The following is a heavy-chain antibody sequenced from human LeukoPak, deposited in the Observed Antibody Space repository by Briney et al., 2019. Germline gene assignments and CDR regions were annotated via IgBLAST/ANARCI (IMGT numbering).Heavy chain of an antibody. Sequence: GGSLRLSCAASGFTFSDYYMSWIRQAPGKGLEWVSYISSSGSTIYYADSVKGRFTISRDNAKNSLYLQMNSLRAEDTAVYYCARAPKPGLRCWAFDIWGQGTMVTVSS. CDR2: ISSSGSTI. CDR1: GFTFSDYY. CDR3: ARAPKPGLRCWAFDI. J-gene: IGHJ3*02. V-gene: IGHV3-11*01. D-gene: IGHD4-17*01.